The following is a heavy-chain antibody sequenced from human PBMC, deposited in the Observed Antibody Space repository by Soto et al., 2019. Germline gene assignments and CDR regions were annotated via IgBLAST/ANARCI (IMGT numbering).Heavy chain of an antibody. D-gene: IGHD3-16*01. V-gene: IGHV3-33*05. CDR3: ARWGTTGGLDV. CDR1: GFTFRSYV. J-gene: IGHJ4*02. CDR2: TSYDGSNN. Sequence: QVQLVESGGGVVQPGTSLRLSCVGSGFTFRSYVIHWVRQAPGKGLEWVALTSYDGSNNFYGDSVKGRFTISRHNSRNTVELPMGSLRFEDMALYYCARWGTTGGLDVWGQGTLVSLSS.